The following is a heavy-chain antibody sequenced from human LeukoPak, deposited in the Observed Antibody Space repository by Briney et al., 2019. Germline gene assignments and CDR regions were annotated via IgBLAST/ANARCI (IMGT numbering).Heavy chain of an antibody. CDR2: ISSSSSYI. CDR1: GFTFSSYS. V-gene: IGHV3-21*01. CDR3: ARPLQQQLDSYYFDY. D-gene: IGHD6-13*01. J-gene: IGHJ4*02. Sequence: PGGSLRLSCAASGFTFSSYSMNWVRQAPGKGLEWVSSISSSSSYIYYADSVKGRFTTSRDNAKNSLYQQMNSLRAEDTAVYYCARPLQQQLDSYYFDYWGQGTLVTVSS.